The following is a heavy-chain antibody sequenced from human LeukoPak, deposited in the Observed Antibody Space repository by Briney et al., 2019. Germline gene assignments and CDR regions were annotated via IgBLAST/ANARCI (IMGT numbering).Heavy chain of an antibody. Sequence: ASVKVSCKASGGTFSSYAISWVRQAPGQGLEWMGGIIPIFGTANYAQKFQGRVTITADESTSTAYMELSSLRSEDTAVYYCARAVDYYGSGSSKNYYYGMDVWGQGTTVTVS. CDR1: GGTFSSYA. CDR3: ARAVDYYGSGSSKNYYYGMDV. J-gene: IGHJ6*02. CDR2: IIPIFGTA. V-gene: IGHV1-69*01. D-gene: IGHD3-10*01.